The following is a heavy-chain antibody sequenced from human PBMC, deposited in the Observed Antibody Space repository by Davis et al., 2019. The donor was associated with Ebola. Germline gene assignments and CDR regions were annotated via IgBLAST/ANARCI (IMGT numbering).Heavy chain of an antibody. CDR2: IYYSGST. CDR1: GGSISSYY. D-gene: IGHD2-15*01. CDR3: ARVVGGRIDY. V-gene: IGHV4-59*01. J-gene: IGHJ4*02. Sequence: PSETLSLTCTVSGGSISSYYWSWIRQPPGKGLVWIGYIYYSGSTNYNPSLKSRVTISVDTSKNQFSLKLSSVTAADTAVYYCARVVGGRIDYWGQGTLVTVSS.